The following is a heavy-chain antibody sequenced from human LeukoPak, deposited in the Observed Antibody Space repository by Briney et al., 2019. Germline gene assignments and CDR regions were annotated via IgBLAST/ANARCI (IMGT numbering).Heavy chain of an antibody. V-gene: IGHV3-33*03. CDR1: GFTFSSYG. D-gene: IGHD1-26*01. J-gene: IGHJ4*02. CDR3: MSQGD. Sequence: GRSLRLSCAASGFTFSSYGMHWVRQAPGKGLEWVAVIWYDGSNKYYADSVKGRFTVSRDNAKYTVYLQMTRLRADDTAVYYCMSQGDWGQGTLVTVSS. CDR2: IWYDGSNK.